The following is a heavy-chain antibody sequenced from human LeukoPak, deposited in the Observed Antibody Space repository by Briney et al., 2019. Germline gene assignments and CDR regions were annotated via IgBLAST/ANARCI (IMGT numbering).Heavy chain of an antibody. Sequence: GGSLRLSCAASGFTFSSYGLHWVRQAPGKGLEWVAVISSDGSYKFFADSVKGRFTISRDNSKNTLYLQMNSLRAEDTAVYYCAKGDGLDTAQGYFDYCGQGTLGTVSS. CDR3: AKGDGLDTAQGYFDY. V-gene: IGHV3-30*18. D-gene: IGHD5-18*01. CDR1: GFTFSSYG. CDR2: ISSDGSYK. J-gene: IGHJ4*02.